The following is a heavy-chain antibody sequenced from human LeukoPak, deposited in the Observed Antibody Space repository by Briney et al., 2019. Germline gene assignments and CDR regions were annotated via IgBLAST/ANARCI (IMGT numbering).Heavy chain of an antibody. J-gene: IGHJ4*02. CDR2: ISDSGGST. D-gene: IGHD3-9*01. V-gene: IGHV3-23*01. CDR3: AKVSESNYDILTGYYTPYYFDY. Sequence: PGGTLRLSCAAAGFTFGSYGMSWVRQAPGRGLEWVSAISDSGGSTFYADSVKGRFTISRDNSKNILYLQMNSLRADDTAVYYCAKVSESNYDILTGYYTPYYFDYWGQGTLVTVSS. CDR1: GFTFGSYG.